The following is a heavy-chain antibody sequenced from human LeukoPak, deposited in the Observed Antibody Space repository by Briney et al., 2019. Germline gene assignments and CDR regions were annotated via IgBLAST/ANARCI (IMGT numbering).Heavy chain of an antibody. V-gene: IGHV7-4-1*02. CDR3: ARGPGSSWYFSVSRSPYNWFDP. CDR1: GYTFTSYA. Sequence: ASVKVSCKASGYTFTSYAMNWVRQAPGQGLEWMGWINTNTGNPTYAQGFTGRFVFSLDTSVSTAYLQISSLKAEDTAVYYCARGPGSSWYFSVSRSPYNWFDPWGQGTLVTVSS. J-gene: IGHJ5*02. D-gene: IGHD6-13*01. CDR2: INTNTGNP.